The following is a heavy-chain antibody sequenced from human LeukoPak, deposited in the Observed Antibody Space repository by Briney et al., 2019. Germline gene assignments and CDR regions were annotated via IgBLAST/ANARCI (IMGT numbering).Heavy chain of an antibody. CDR3: ARGPSIAAAGTEAFDI. CDR1: GGSLSSYY. Sequence: PSETLSLTCTVSGGSLSSYYWSWIRQPPGKGLEWIGYIYYSGSTNYNPSLKSRVTISVDTSKNQFSLKLSSVTAADTAVYYCARGPSIAAAGTEAFDIWGQGTMVTVSS. CDR2: IYYSGST. D-gene: IGHD6-13*01. V-gene: IGHV4-59*12. J-gene: IGHJ3*02.